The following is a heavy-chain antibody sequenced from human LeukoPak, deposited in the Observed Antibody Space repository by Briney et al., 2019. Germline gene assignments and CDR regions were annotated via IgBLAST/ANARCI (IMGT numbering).Heavy chain of an antibody. CDR1: GYSFSTYG. J-gene: IGHJ4*02. D-gene: IGHD3-16*01. Sequence: ASVTVSCKASGYSFSTYGITWVRQAPGQGLEWMGWIKNGNTHYAQKLQGGVTMTTDTSTSTAYMELRSLRSDDTAVYYCMRGSWGTVFDYWGQGTLVTVSS. V-gene: IGHV1-18*01. CDR2: IKNGNT. CDR3: MRGSWGTVFDY.